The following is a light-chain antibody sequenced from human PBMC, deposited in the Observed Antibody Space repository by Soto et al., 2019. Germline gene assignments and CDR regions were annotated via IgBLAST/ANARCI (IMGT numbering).Light chain of an antibody. CDR1: SSDVGGYNY. CDR2: DVS. V-gene: IGLV2-8*01. J-gene: IGLJ1*01. Sequence: QSALTQPASVSGSPGQSITISCTGTSSDVGGYNYVSWYQQHPGKAPKLMIYDVSKRPSGVPDRFSGSKSGNTASLTVSGLQAEDEADYYCTSYAGTYSFFYVFGTGTKV. CDR3: TSYAGTYSFFYV.